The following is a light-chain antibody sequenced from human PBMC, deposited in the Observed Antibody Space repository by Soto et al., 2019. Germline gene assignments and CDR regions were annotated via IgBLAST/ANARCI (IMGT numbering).Light chain of an antibody. CDR3: SSYTSSSTRV. V-gene: IGLV2-14*01. CDR2: DVS. Sequence: QSALTQPASVSGSPGQSITISCTGTSSDLGGYDYVSWYQQHPGKAPKLMIYDVSNRPSGVSTRFSGSKSGNTASLTISGLQAEDEADYYCSSYTSSSTRVLGGGTKLTVL. J-gene: IGLJ2*01. CDR1: SSDLGGYDY.